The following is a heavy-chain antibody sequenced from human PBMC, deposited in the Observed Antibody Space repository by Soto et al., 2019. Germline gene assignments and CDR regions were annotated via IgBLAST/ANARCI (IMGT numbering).Heavy chain of an antibody. Sequence: QVQLQESGPGLVKPSETLSLTCTVSGGSISSYYWSWIRQSPGKGLEWVAYISHTGPTDYIPSLQSRLTISLDTSKNQFSLKLTSVTAADTAVYYCALGPPWMDAFDIWGQGTKVTVSP. CDR3: ALGPPWMDAFDI. V-gene: IGHV4-59*01. CDR1: GGSISSYY. J-gene: IGHJ3*02. CDR2: ISHTGPT. D-gene: IGHD5-12*01.